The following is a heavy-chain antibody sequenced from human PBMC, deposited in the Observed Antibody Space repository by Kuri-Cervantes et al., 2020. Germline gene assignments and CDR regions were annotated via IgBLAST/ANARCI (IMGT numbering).Heavy chain of an antibody. CDR1: GYTFTSYS. V-gene: IGHV1-18*01. D-gene: IGHD3/OR15-3a*01. J-gene: IGHJ6*02. CDR3: ARCYDLLSGMDV. CDR2: ISAYNGNT. Sequence: ASVKVSCRASGYTFTSYSISWVRQAPGQGLEWMGWISAYNGNTNYAQKLQGRVTMTTGTSTSTAYMELRSLRSDDTAVYYCARCYDLLSGMDVWGQGTTVTVSS.